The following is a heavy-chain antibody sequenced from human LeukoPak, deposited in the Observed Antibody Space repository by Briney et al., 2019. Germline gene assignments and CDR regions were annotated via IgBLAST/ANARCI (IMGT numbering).Heavy chain of an antibody. Sequence: GGSLRLSCVASGFTFSNYAMSWVRQAPGKGLEWVSHITSSSSNINYADSVKGRFTTSRDNAKNSLYLQMNSLRAEDTAVYFCARRIREGYCSGGNCYSFGYWGQGALVTVSS. CDR1: GFTFSNYA. CDR2: ITSSSSNI. V-gene: IGHV3-48*01. CDR3: ARRIREGYCSGGNCYSFGY. D-gene: IGHD2-15*01. J-gene: IGHJ4*02.